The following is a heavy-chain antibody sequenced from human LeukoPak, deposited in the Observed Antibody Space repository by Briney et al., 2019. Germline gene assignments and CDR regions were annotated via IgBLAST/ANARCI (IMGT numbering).Heavy chain of an antibody. J-gene: IGHJ4*02. Sequence: ASVKVSCKASGYSFIGYYMHWVRQATGQGLEWMGWMNPNSGNTGYAQKFQGRVTMTRNTSISTAYMELSSLRSEDTAVYYCARTFEVAAAGTGVEDWGQGTLVTVSS. D-gene: IGHD6-13*01. CDR2: MNPNSGNT. CDR3: ARTFEVAAAGTGVED. CDR1: GYSFIGYY. V-gene: IGHV1-8*02.